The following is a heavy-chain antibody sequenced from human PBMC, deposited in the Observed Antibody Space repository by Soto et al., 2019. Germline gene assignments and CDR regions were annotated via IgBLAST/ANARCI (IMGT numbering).Heavy chain of an antibody. CDR2: IYWDGDK. J-gene: IGHJ5*02. V-gene: IGHV2-5*02. CDR3: AHAHLAADTGNWFDP. Sequence: QITLKESGPTLVKPTQTLTLTCTFSGFSLSTSGVGVGWIRQPPGKALEWLALIYWDGDKRYSPSLKSRLTITKDTSKNQVVLTMTNMDPVDTGTYYCAHAHLAADTGNWFDPWGQGTLVTVSS. D-gene: IGHD6-13*01. CDR1: GFSLSTSGVG.